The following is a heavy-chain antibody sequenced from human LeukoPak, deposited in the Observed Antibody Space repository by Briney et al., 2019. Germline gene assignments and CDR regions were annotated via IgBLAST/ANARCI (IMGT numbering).Heavy chain of an antibody. CDR1: GYTFTSYD. CDR2: MNPNSGNT. V-gene: IGHV1-8*01. D-gene: IGHD2-2*01. Sequence: WASVKVSCKASGYTFTSYDINWVRQATGQGLEWMGWMNPNSGNTGYAQKFQGRVTMTRNTSISTAYMGLSSLRSEDTAVYYCARVKMGYQLLYYYYGMDVWGQGTTVTVSS. CDR3: ARVKMGYQLLYYYYGMDV. J-gene: IGHJ6*02.